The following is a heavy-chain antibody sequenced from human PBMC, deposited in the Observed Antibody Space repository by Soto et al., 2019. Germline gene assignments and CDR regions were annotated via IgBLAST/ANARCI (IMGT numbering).Heavy chain of an antibody. D-gene: IGHD4-17*01. CDR1: GFSLSTSGVG. V-gene: IGHV2-5*02. CDR2: IYWDDDK. CDR3: ALRKLGLPFDY. J-gene: IGHJ4*02. Sequence: QITLKESGPTLVKPTQTLTLTCTFSGFSLSTSGVGVGWIRQPPGKALEWLGIIYWDDDKRYRSSLKSRLIITKGTPNNQVVPTMTNMDPVHTATYCCALRKLGLPFDYWGQGTLVTVSS.